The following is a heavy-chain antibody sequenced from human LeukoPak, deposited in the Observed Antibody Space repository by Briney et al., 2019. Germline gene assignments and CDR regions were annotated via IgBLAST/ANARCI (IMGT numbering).Heavy chain of an antibody. J-gene: IGHJ3*02. V-gene: IGHV3-30*04. CDR3: ARVPVDTAMADAFDI. D-gene: IGHD5-18*01. Sequence: GGSLRLSCAASGFTFSPYAMHWVRQAPGKGLEWVAVISNDGSTKYYPDSVKGRFTISRDNSKNTLYLQMNNLRAEDTAVYYCARVPVDTAMADAFDIWGQGTLVTVSS. CDR2: ISNDGSTK. CDR1: GFTFSPYA.